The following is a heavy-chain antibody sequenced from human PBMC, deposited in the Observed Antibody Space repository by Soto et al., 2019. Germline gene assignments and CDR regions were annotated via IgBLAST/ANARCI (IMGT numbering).Heavy chain of an antibody. CDR2: IIPILGIA. J-gene: IGHJ6*03. CDR1: GGTFSSYT. Sequence: QVQLVQSGAEVKKPGSSVKVSCKASGGTFSSYTISWVRQAPGQGLEWMGRIIPILGIANYAQKFQGRVTITADKSTSTAYMELSSLRSEDTAVYYCARDRTAAGTAIDYYYYYMDVWGKGTPVTVSS. D-gene: IGHD6-13*01. CDR3: ARDRTAAGTAIDYYYYYMDV. V-gene: IGHV1-69*08.